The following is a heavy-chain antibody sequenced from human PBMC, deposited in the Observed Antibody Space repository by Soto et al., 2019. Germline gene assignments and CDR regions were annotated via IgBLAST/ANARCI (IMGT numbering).Heavy chain of an antibody. CDR1: VDSVSSNSAA. CDR2: TYYRSKWYN. Sequence: SHTHSLSEAVCVDSVSSNSAAWNWIRQSPSRGLEWLGRTYYRSKWYNDYAVSVKSRITINPDTSKNQFSLQLNSVTPEDTAVYYCVRGKIAVAGRHYYYYGMDVWGQGTTVTVSS. CDR3: VRGKIAVAGRHYYYYGMDV. D-gene: IGHD6-19*01. V-gene: IGHV6-1*01. J-gene: IGHJ6*02.